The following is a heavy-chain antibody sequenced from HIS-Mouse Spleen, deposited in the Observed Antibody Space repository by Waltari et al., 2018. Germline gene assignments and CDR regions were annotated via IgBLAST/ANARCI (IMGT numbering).Heavy chain of an antibody. D-gene: IGHD2-15*01. V-gene: IGHV4-59*01. CDR1: GGSISSYY. J-gene: IGHJ3*02. Sequence: QVQLQESGPGLVKPSETLSLTCTVSGGSISSYYWSWIRQPPGKGLEWIGYIYYSGSTNYNPSLKSRVTISVDTSKNQFSLKLSSVTAADTAVYYCARELIGDRDDAFDIWGQGTMVTVSS. CDR3: ARELIGDRDDAFDI. CDR2: IYYSGST.